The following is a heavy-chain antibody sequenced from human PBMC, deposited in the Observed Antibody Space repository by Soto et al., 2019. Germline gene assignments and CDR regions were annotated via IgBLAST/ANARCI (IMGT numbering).Heavy chain of an antibody. V-gene: IGHV1-69*02. CDR3: ARGGAVVVPGAVDRHNWFDP. CDR1: GGTFSSYS. D-gene: IGHD2-2*01. CDR2: VIPILGMA. J-gene: IGHJ5*02. Sequence: QVQLVQSGAEVKKPGSSVKVSCEASGGTFSSYSFSWVRQAPGQGLEWMGRVIPILGMANYAQKFQSRVTRTANKSTSTVYMEMSRLRSEDTAVYYCARGGAVVVPGAVDRHNWFDPWGQGTLVTVSS.